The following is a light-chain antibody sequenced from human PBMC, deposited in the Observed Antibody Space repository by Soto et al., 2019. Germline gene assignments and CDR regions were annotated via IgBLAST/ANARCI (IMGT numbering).Light chain of an antibody. CDR3: TSYTRSHSYA. Sequence: QSVLTQPASVSGSPGQSITISCTGTISDVSGYNFVSWYQQYPGEAPKLMIYDVSNRPSGVSNRFSGSKSGNTASLTISGLQAEDEADYYCTSYTRSHSYAFGTGT. V-gene: IGLV2-14*03. J-gene: IGLJ1*01. CDR1: ISDVSGYNF. CDR2: DVS.